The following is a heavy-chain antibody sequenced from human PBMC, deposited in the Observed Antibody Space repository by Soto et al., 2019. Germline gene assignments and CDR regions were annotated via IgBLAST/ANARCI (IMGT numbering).Heavy chain of an antibody. CDR2: IYATGTT. J-gene: IGHJ5*02. D-gene: IGHD1-1*01. V-gene: IGHV4-4*07. CDR1: GASISGFY. CDR3: VRDGTKTLRDWFDP. Sequence: QVQLQESGPGLVKPSETLSLTCTVSGASISGFYWSWIRTSAGKGLEWIGRIYATGTTDYNPSLKTRVMMSVDTSKKQLSLKLRSVTAADTAVYYCVRDGTKTLRDWFDPWGQGISVTVSS.